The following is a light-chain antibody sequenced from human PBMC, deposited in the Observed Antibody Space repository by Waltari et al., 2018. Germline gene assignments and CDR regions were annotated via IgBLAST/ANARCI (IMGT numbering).Light chain of an antibody. V-gene: IGKV3-15*01. J-gene: IGKJ1*01. CDR1: QSVRSN. Sequence: EIVMTQSPATLSVSPGERVTLSCRASQSVRSNLAWYQQKPGQAPRLPIHDASSRATGFPARFSGSGSGTEFTLTISSLQSEDFAVYYCLQYNNWPQTFGQGTKVEIK. CDR2: DAS. CDR3: LQYNNWPQT.